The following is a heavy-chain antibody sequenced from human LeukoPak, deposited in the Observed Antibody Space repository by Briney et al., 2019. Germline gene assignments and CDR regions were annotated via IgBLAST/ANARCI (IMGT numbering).Heavy chain of an antibody. CDR2: MNPYNGDR. D-gene: IGHD4-17*01. CDR3: ARTTSLTASGYDC. J-gene: IGHJ4*02. V-gene: IGHV1-8*03. CDR1: GYTFTTYH. Sequence: ASVKVSCKTSGYTFTTYHINWVRQATGQGLEWLGWMNPYNGDRGYAQKFQGRLSITSDTSISTAYMELSSLKSDDTAVYFCARTTSLTASGYDCWGQGTLVTVSP.